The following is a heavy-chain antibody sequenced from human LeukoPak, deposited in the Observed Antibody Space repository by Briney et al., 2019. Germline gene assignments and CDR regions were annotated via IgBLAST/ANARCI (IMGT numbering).Heavy chain of an antibody. CDR1: GFTFSSYE. V-gene: IGHV3-48*03. CDR3: ASVASIAVADY. Sequence: PGGSLRLSCAASGFTFSSYEMNWVRQAPGKGLEWVSYISSSGSTIYYADSVKGRFTISRDNAKNSLYLQMNSLRAEDTAVYYCASVASIAVADYWGQGTLVTVSS. J-gene: IGHJ4*02. CDR2: ISSSGSTI. D-gene: IGHD6-19*01.